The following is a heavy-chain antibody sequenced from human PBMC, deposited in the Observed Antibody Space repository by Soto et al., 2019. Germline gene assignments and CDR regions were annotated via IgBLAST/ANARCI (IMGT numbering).Heavy chain of an antibody. CDR1: GGSISSYY. Sequence: SETLSLTCTVSGGSISSYYWSWIRQPPGKGLEWIGYIYYSGSTNYNPSLKSRVTISVDTSKNQFSLKLSSVTAADTAVYYCARHGGWRVRGGSMSAWFDPWGQGTLVTVSS. D-gene: IGHD3-10*01. CDR2: IYYSGST. J-gene: IGHJ5*02. V-gene: IGHV4-59*08. CDR3: ARHGGWRVRGGSMSAWFDP.